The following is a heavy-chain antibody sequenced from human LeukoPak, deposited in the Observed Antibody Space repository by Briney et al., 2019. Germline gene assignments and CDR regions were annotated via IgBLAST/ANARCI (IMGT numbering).Heavy chain of an antibody. V-gene: IGHV3-43*02. CDR1: GFTFDDYA. Sequence: GGSLRLSCAASGFTFDDYAMHWVRQAPGKGLEWVSLISGDGGSTYYADSVKGRFTISRDNAKNSLYLQMNSLRAEDTAVYYCANLGAQDYWGQGTLVTVSS. CDR3: ANLGAQDY. D-gene: IGHD1-26*01. CDR2: ISGDGGST. J-gene: IGHJ4*02.